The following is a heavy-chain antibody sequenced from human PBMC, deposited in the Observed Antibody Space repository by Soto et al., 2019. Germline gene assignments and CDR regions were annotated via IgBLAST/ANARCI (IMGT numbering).Heavy chain of an antibody. V-gene: IGHV4-39*01. CDR2: IYYSGST. J-gene: IGHJ5*02. CDR3: AKGNNYGSGSRGGWFDP. D-gene: IGHD3-10*01. Sequence: SETLSLTCTVSGGSISSSSYYWGWIRQPPGKGLEWIGSIYYSGSTYYNPSLKSRVTISVDTSKNQFSLKLTSLTAADTAVYYCAKGNNYGSGSRGGWFDPWGQGPWSPSP. CDR1: GGSISSSSYY.